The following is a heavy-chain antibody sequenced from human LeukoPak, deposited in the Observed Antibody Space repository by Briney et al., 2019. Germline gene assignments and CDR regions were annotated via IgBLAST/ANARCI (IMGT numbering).Heavy chain of an antibody. V-gene: IGHV3-74*01. J-gene: IGHJ3*02. CDR2: INTFGTTA. D-gene: IGHD3-9*01. CDR3: AKVASPRRYLDI. Sequence: GGSLRLSCAVSGFTFSSYWMNWVRQVPGKGLVWVSHINTFGTTATYADSVKGRFTISRDNSKNTLYLQMNSLRAEDTTVYYCAKVASPRRYLDIWGQGTMVTVSS. CDR1: GFTFSSYW.